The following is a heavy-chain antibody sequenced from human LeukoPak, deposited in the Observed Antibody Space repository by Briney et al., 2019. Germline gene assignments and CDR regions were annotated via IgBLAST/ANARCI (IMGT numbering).Heavy chain of an antibody. J-gene: IGHJ4*02. Sequence: KESGPTLVXPTQTLTLTCSFAGFSLSTSGVAVGWIRQPPGKPLDWLAIIYWDGDKRYSPSLKNRLTITKDTSKNQVVLTMTDMDPLDTATYFCTRSLRSLDCGNSRCYYFDSWGQGTLVTVSS. CDR3: TRSLRSLDCGNSRCYYFDS. V-gene: IGHV2-5*02. CDR1: GFSLSTSGVA. D-gene: IGHD2/OR15-2a*01. CDR2: IYWDGDK.